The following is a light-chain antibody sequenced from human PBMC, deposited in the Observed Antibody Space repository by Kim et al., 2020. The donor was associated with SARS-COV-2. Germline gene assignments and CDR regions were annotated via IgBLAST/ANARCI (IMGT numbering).Light chain of an antibody. CDR2: GKN. V-gene: IGLV3-19*01. J-gene: IGLJ3*02. CDR3: NSRDSSGDPWV. CDR1: SLRIYY. Sequence: SSELTQDPAVSVALGQTVRITCQGDSLRIYYATWYQQKPGQAPVVVIYGKNNRPSGIPDRFSGSSSGNTASLTITGAQAEDEADYYCNSRDSSGDPWVFG.